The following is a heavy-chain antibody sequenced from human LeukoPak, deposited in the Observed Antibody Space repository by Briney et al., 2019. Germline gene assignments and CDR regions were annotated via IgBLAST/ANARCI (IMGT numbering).Heavy chain of an antibody. Sequence: SQTLSLTCAVSGGSISSGGYSWSWIRQPPGKGLEWIGYICHSGSTYYNPSLKSRVTISVDRSKNQFSLKLSSVTAADTAVYYCASSWYRRGLDYWGHGTLVTVSS. CDR1: GGSISSGGYS. CDR2: ICHSGST. V-gene: IGHV4-30-2*01. J-gene: IGHJ4*01. D-gene: IGHD6-13*01. CDR3: ASSWYRRGLDY.